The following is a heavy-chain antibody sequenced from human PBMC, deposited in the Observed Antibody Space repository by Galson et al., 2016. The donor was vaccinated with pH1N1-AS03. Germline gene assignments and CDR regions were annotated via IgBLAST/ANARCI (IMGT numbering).Heavy chain of an antibody. CDR1: GGSIGVSY. J-gene: IGHJ2*01. V-gene: IGHV4-59*01. D-gene: IGHD3-16*01. CDR2: FYYIANT. Sequence: ETLSLTCTVSGGSIGVSYWSWIRQSPGRGVEWIGYFYYIANTKYNPSLQSRVTMSVDTSKKQFSLTLTSVTAADTAVYYCAREKRISFGGGRWYFDLWGRGTLVTVSS. CDR3: AREKRISFGGGRWYFDL.